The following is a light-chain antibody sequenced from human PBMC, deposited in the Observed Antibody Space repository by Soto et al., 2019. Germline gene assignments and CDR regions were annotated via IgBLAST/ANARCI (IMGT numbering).Light chain of an antibody. CDR3: QQYNSYPCT. Sequence: DIQLTQSPSTRSASVEDRVTTTCRSSQSINNWLAWYQQKQGRAPKLLIYQASSLESGVPSRFSGSVSGTEVALTISSLQPDDFANYYCQQYNSYPCTFGQGAKVEIK. V-gene: IGKV1-5*03. J-gene: IGKJ1*01. CDR1: QSINNW. CDR2: QAS.